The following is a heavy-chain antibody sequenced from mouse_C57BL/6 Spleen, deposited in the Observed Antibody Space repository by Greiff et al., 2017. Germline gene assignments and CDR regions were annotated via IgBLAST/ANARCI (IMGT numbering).Heavy chain of an antibody. CDR1: GYAFTNYL. D-gene: IGHD1-1*01. CDR2: INPGSGGT. V-gene: IGHV1-54*01. Sequence: QVQLQQSGAELVRPGTSVKVSCKASGYAFTNYLIEWVKQRPGQGLEWIGVINPGSGGTNYNEKFKGKATLTADKYSSTAYMQLSSLTSEDSAVYFCARSLYYYGSTNYYAMDYWGQGTSVTVSS. CDR3: ARSLYYYGSTNYYAMDY. J-gene: IGHJ4*01.